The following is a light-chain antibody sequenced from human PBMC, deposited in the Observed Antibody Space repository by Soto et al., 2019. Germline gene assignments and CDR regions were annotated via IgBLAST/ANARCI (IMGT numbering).Light chain of an antibody. J-gene: IGLJ3*02. Sequence: QSALTQPRSVSGSPGQSVTISCTGTSSDVGGYNYVSWYQQHPGKAPKLMIYDVSKRPSGVPDRFSGSKSGNTASLTISGLQAEDEADYYCCSYASSYTRVFGGGTQLTVL. CDR2: DVS. CDR1: SSDVGGYNY. CDR3: CSYASSYTRV. V-gene: IGLV2-11*01.